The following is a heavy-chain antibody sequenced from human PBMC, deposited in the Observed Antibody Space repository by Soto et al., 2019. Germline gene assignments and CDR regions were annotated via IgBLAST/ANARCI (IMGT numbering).Heavy chain of an antibody. CDR3: AKAGGALLPIDY. V-gene: IGHV3-30*18. Sequence: QVQLVESGGGVVQPGKSLRLSCAASGFTFSSYGMHWVRQAPGKGLEWVAVISYDGSNKYYADSVKGRFTISRDNSKNTLYLQMNSLRAEDTAVYYCAKAGGALLPIDYWGQGTLVTVSS. J-gene: IGHJ4*02. CDR2: ISYDGSNK. CDR1: GFTFSSYG. D-gene: IGHD1-26*01.